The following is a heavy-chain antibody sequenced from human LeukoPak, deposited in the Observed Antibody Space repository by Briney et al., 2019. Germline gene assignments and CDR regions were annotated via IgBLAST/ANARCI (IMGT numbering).Heavy chain of an antibody. CDR2: INPNTGVT. Sequence: ASVKVSCKASGYTFTSYDINWVRQATGQGLEWMGYINPNTGVTDYAQKFQGRLTVTRDTSISTVHMELSSLRSDDTAVYYCARGARGGGYEAFDYWGQGTLVTVSS. V-gene: IGHV1-8*01. CDR3: ARGARGGGYEAFDY. J-gene: IGHJ4*02. CDR1: GYTFTSYD. D-gene: IGHD5-12*01.